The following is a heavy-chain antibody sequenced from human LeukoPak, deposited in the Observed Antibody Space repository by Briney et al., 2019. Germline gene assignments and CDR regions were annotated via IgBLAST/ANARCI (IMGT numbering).Heavy chain of an antibody. D-gene: IGHD5-18*01. CDR3: ARLEYNYGYGYFDI. J-gene: IGHJ3*02. Sequence: GESLKISCKGSGHRFTNYWIGWVRQMPGKGLEWMGIIYPADSDTRYSPSFEGQVTISADKSISTAYLQWSSLKASDTAMYYCARLEYNYGYGYFDIWGRGTMVTVSS. CDR2: IYPADSDT. V-gene: IGHV5-51*01. CDR1: GHRFTNYW.